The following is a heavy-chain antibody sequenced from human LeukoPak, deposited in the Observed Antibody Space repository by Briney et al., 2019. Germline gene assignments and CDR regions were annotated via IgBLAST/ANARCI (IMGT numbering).Heavy chain of an antibody. CDR2: ISDYNGNT. J-gene: IGHJ4*02. CDR3: ARGTYYDFWSGYSPDGGSPTDY. CDR1: GYTFTSYG. D-gene: IGHD3-3*01. V-gene: IGHV1-18*01. Sequence: ASVKVSCKASGYTFTSYGISWVRQAPGQGLEWMEWISDYNGNTNYAQKLQGRVTMTTDTSTSTAYMELRSLRSDDTAVYYCARGTYYDFWSGYSPDGGSPTDYWGQGTLVTVSS.